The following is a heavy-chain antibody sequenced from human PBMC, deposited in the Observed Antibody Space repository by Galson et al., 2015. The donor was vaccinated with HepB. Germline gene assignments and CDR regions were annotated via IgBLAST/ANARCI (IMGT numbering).Heavy chain of an antibody. CDR3: ARDEKGVLGVKGYFQH. D-gene: IGHD3-10*01. CDR1: GGSISSSSYY. V-gene: IGHV4-39*07. CDR2: IYYSGST. Sequence: SETLSLTCTVSGGSISSSSYYWGWIRQPPGKGLEWIGSIYYSGSTYYNPSLKSRVTISIDTSKNQFSLKLSSVTAADTAVYYCARDEKGVLGVKGYFQHWGQGTLVTVSS. J-gene: IGHJ1*01.